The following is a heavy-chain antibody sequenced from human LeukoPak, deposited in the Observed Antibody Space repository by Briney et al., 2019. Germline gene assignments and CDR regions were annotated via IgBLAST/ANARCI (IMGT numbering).Heavy chain of an antibody. CDR1: GFTFGDYA. V-gene: IGHV3-49*04. J-gene: IGHJ4*02. Sequence: GGSLRLSCTASGFTFGDYAMSWVRQAPGKGLEWVGFIRSKAYGGTTAYAASVKGRFTISRDDSKSIAYLQMNSLKTEDTAVYYCTREVLWFGEYGPFDYWGQGTLVTVSS. CDR2: IRSKAYGGTT. CDR3: TREVLWFGEYGPFDY. D-gene: IGHD3-10*01.